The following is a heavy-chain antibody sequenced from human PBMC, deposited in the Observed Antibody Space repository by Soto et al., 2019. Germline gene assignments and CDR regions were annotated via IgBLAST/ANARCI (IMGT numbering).Heavy chain of an antibody. V-gene: IGHV3-30*18. CDR2: ISYHGSDK. J-gene: IGHJ4*02. Sequence: QVQLVESGGGVVQPGRSLRLSCAASGFTFSNYGMHWVRQAPGKGLEWVAVISYHGSDKYYADSVKGRFTISRDNSKNTLYLQMDSLRAEDPAVYYCAKDHLTTTVTTVGYWGQGTLVTVS. CDR3: AKDHLTTTVTTVGY. CDR1: GFTFSNYG. D-gene: IGHD4-17*01.